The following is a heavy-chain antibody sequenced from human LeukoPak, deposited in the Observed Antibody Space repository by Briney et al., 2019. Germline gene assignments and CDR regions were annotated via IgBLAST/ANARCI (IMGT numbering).Heavy chain of an antibody. J-gene: IGHJ3*02. V-gene: IGHV1-46*01. CDR1: GYTFTSYY. CDR3: ARGPKACSGGSCYCFAFDI. CDR2: INPSGGST. Sequence: ASVTVSCKASGYTFTSYYMHWVRQAPGQGLEWMVIINPSGGSTSYAQKFQGRVTMTRDTSTSTVYMELSSLRSEDTAVYYCARGPKACSGGSCYCFAFDIWGQGTMVTVSS. D-gene: IGHD2-15*01.